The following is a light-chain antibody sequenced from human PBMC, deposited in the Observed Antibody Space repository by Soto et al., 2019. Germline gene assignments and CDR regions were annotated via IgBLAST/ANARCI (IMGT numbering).Light chain of an antibody. CDR2: DAS. CDR1: QSVSSY. Sequence: EIVLTQSPATLSLSPGERATLSCRASQSVSSYLAWYRQKPGQAPRLLIYDASNRATGIPARFSGSGSGTDFPLTISSLEPEDFAVYYCQQRSNWPGTFGQGTKVEIK. CDR3: QQRSNWPGT. V-gene: IGKV3-11*01. J-gene: IGKJ1*01.